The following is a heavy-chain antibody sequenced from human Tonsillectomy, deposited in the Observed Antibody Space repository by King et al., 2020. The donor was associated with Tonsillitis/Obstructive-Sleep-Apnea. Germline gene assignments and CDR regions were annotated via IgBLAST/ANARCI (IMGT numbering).Heavy chain of an antibody. CDR2: INPSGGST. Sequence: VQLVESGAEVKKPGASVKVSCKASGYTFTGYYMHWVRQAPGQGLEWMGIINPSGGSTSYAQKFQGRVTMTRDTSTSTVYMELSSLRSEDTAVYYCARDPSYGDYAPRSLDFWGRGTLVTVSS. CDR1: GYTFTGYY. CDR3: ARDPSYGDYAPRSLDF. D-gene: IGHD4-17*01. J-gene: IGHJ2*01. V-gene: IGHV1-46*01.